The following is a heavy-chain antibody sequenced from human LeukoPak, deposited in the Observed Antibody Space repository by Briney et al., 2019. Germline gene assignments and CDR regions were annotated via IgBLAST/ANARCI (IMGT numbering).Heavy chain of an antibody. V-gene: IGHV3-74*01. CDR3: ARENSVDTARYIDP. D-gene: IGHD5-18*01. CDR2: INSDGSST. CDR1: GFTFSSYW. Sequence: PGGSLRLSCAASGFTFSSYWMHWVRQAPGKGLVWVSRINSDGSSTSYADSVKGRFTISRDNAKNTLYLQMDSLRAEDTAVYYCARENSVDTARYIDPWGQGTLVTVSS. J-gene: IGHJ5*02.